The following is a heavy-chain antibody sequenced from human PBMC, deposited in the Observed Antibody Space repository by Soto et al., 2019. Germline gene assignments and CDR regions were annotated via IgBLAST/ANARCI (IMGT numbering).Heavy chain of an antibody. Sequence: SETLSLTCAVYGGSFSGYYWSWIRQPPGKGLGWIGEINHSGSSNYNPSLKSRVIISVDTSKSQFSLKLSSVTAADTAVYYCARRKAAAGTFPSFYYYGMDVWGRGTTVTVSS. J-gene: IGHJ6*02. V-gene: IGHV4-34*01. CDR1: GGSFSGYY. D-gene: IGHD6-13*01. CDR2: INHSGSS. CDR3: ARRKAAAGTFPSFYYYGMDV.